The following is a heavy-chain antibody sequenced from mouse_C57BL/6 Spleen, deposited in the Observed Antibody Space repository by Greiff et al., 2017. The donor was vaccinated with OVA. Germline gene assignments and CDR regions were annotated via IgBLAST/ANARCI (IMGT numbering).Heavy chain of an antibody. CDR1: GFTFSSYA. CDR3: ASAGYYDYEGGYAMDY. J-gene: IGHJ4*01. Sequence: EVNVVESGGGLVKPGGSLKLSCAASGFTFSSYAMSWVSQTPGKRLEWVATISHGGSYTYYPDNVKGRFTISRDHANNKLYLQMSHLKSEDTAMYYGASAGYYDYEGGYAMDYWGQGTSVTVSS. CDR2: ISHGGSYT. D-gene: IGHD2-4*01. V-gene: IGHV5-4*03.